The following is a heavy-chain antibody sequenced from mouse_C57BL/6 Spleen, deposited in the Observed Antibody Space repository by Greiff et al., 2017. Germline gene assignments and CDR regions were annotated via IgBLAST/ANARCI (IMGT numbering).Heavy chain of an antibody. D-gene: IGHD1-1*01. CDR1: GYTFTRYW. J-gene: IGHJ4*01. CDR2: IHPNSGST. V-gene: IGHV1-64*01. CDR3: AHYYGSSDYAMDY. Sequence: QVQLQQPGAELVKPGASVKLSCKASGYTFTRYWMHWVKQRPGQGLEWIGMIHPNSGSTNYNEKFKSKATLTVDKSSSTAYMQLSSLTSEDSAVYYCAHYYGSSDYAMDYWGQGTSVTVSS.